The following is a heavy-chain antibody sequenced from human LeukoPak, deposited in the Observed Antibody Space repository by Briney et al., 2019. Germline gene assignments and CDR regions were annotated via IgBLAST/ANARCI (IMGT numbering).Heavy chain of an antibody. V-gene: IGHV1-2*02. CDR2: INHNSGGT. CDR1: GYTFTGYY. Sequence: ASVKVSCKASGYTFTGYYMYWVRQAPGQGLEWMGWINHNSGGTNYAQKFQGRVTMTRHTPLSAAYMELSRLRSDDTAVYYCARDRGTAMVRYNDAFDIWGQGTMVTVSS. D-gene: IGHD5-18*01. J-gene: IGHJ3*02. CDR3: ARDRGTAMVRYNDAFDI.